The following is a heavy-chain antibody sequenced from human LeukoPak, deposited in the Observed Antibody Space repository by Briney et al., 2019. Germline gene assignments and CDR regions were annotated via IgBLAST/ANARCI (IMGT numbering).Heavy chain of an antibody. V-gene: IGHV4-34*01. CDR2: INHSGST. J-gene: IGHJ6*03. CDR3: ARGVSYYYYMDV. Sequence: SETLSLTCAVYGGSFSGYYWSWIRQPPGKGLEWIGEINHSGSTNYNPSLKSRATISVDTSKNQFSLKLSPVTAADTAVYYCARGVSYYYYMDVWGKGTTVTVSS. CDR1: GGSFSGYY.